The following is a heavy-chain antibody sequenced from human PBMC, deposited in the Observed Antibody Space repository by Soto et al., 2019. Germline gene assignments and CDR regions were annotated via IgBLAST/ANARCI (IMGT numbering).Heavy chain of an antibody. D-gene: IGHD5-18*01. V-gene: IGHV2-5*02. J-gene: IGHJ3*02. CDR1: GFSLSTSGVG. Sequence: QITLKESGPTLVKPTQTLTLTCTFSGFSLSTSGVGVGWIRQPPGKALEWLALIYWDDDKRYSPSLKSRLTITKDTSKNQVGLKITKMDPGGTANYYCAKSDTAMGNDAFDIWGQGTMVTVSS. CDR2: IYWDDDK. CDR3: AKSDTAMGNDAFDI.